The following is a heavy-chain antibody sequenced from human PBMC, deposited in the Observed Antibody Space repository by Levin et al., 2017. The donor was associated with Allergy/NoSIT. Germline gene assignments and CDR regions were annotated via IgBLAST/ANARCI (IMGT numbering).Heavy chain of an antibody. CDR2: LTYDGTNK. CDR3: ARDGNWNDKSMFYFDY. J-gene: IGHJ4*02. D-gene: IGHD1-1*01. CDR1: GFILSTYG. V-gene: IGHV3-33*01. Sequence: SCAASGFILSTYGMHWVRQAPGKGLEWVAVLTYDGTNKNYADSVRGRFTISRDSSKNTMYLQMNSLRAEDTAGYYCARDGNWNDKSMFYFDYWGQGTLVTVSS.